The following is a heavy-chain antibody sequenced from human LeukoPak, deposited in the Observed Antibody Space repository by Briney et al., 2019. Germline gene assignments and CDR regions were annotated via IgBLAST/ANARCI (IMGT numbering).Heavy chain of an antibody. V-gene: IGHV4-39*01. J-gene: IGHJ4*02. Sequence: SETLSLTCTVSGGSISSSSYYWGWIRQPPGKGLEWIGSIYYSGSTYYNPSLKSRVTISVDTSKNQFSLKLSSVTAADTAVYYCARLTGGATSAGDFDYWGQGTLVTVSS. CDR3: ARLTGGATSAGDFDY. D-gene: IGHD1-26*01. CDR1: GGSISSSSYY. CDR2: IYYSGST.